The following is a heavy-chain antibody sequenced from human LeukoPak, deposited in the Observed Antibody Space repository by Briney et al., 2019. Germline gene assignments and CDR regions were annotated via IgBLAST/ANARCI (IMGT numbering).Heavy chain of an antibody. CDR2: IRYDATNK. CDR3: AKSAAQLERWNYYYYYMDV. Sequence: GGSLRLSCAASGFTFSGYAMHWVRQAPGKGLEWVAFIRYDATNKYYADSVKGRFTISRDNSENTLSLQMHSLRVDDTAVYYCAKSAAQLERWNYYYYYMDVWGKGTTVTVSS. D-gene: IGHD1-1*01. CDR1: GFTFSGYA. V-gene: IGHV3-30*02. J-gene: IGHJ6*03.